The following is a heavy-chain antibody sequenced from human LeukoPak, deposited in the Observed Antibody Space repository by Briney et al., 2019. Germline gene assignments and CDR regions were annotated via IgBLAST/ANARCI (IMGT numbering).Heavy chain of an antibody. D-gene: IGHD4-17*01. CDR1: GFTFSSYA. CDR2: ISYDGSNK. J-gene: IGHJ4*02. CDR3: AREGDYGDYYFDY. Sequence: PGRSLRLSCVASGFTFSSYAMHWVRQAPGKGLEWVAVISYDGSNKYYADSVKGRFTISRDNSKNTLYLQMNSLRAEDTAVYYCAREGDYGDYYFDYWGQGTLVTVSS. V-gene: IGHV3-30-3*01.